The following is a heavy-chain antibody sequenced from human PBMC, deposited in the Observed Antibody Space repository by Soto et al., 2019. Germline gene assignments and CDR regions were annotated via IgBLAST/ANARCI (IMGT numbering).Heavy chain of an antibody. CDR2: IYPGDSDT. CDR3: ARQGGTGYYHYYYYGMDV. D-gene: IGHD3-9*01. V-gene: IGHV5-51*01. CDR1: GYSFTSYW. Sequence: PGESLKISCRGSGYSFTSYWIGWVRQMPGKSLEWMGIIYPGDSDTRYSPSFQGQVTILADKSISTAYLQWSSLKAADTAMYYRARQGGTGYYHYYYYGMDVWGQGTTVTVSS. J-gene: IGHJ6*02.